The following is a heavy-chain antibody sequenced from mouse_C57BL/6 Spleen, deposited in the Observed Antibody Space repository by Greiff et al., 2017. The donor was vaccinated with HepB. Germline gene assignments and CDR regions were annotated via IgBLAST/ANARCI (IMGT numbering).Heavy chain of an antibody. CDR1: GYTFTDYY. Sequence: VQLQQSGPELVKPGASAKISCKASGYTFTDYYMNWVKQSHGKSLEWIGDINPNNGGTSYNQKVKGKATLTVDKSSSTAYMELRSLTSEDSAVYYCARKLLRSYYFDYWGQGTTLTVSS. V-gene: IGHV1-26*01. CDR3: ARKLLRSYYFDY. CDR2: INPNNGGT. D-gene: IGHD1-1*01. J-gene: IGHJ2*01.